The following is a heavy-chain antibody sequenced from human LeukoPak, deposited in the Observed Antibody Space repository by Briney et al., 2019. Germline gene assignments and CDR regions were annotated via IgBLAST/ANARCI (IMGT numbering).Heavy chain of an antibody. D-gene: IGHD1-26*01. V-gene: IGHV4-30-4*08. CDR1: GGSISSGDYY. Sequence: PSQTLSLTCTVSGGSISSGDYYWSWIRQPPGKGLEGIGDIYYSGSTYYNPSLKSRVTISVDTSKNQFSLKLSSVTAADTAVYYCARDKVGDTLVVDYWGQGTLVTVSS. CDR2: IYYSGST. CDR3: ARDKVGDTLVVDY. J-gene: IGHJ4*02.